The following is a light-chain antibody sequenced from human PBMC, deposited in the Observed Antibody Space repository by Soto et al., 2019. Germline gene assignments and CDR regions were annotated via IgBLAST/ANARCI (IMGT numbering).Light chain of an antibody. CDR3: CSSAGYSTFVV. J-gene: IGLJ2*01. V-gene: IGLV2-23*03. CDR1: SSDVGSYNL. CDR2: EGS. Sequence: QSALTQPASVSGSPGQSITISCTGTSSDVGSYNLVSWYQHHPGQAPKVIIYEGSKRPSGVSHRFSGSKSGNTASLTISGLQAEDEADYYCCSSAGYSTFVVFGGGTKVTVL.